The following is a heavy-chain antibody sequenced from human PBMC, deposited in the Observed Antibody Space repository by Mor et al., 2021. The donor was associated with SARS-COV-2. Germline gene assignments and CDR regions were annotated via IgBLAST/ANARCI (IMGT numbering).Heavy chain of an antibody. Sequence: RQAPGSGLEWVSTIIGSGGSTYYADSVKGRFTISRDNSKNTLFLQMNSLRAEDTALYYCAKGRDNGWGNLDYWGQGTLVTVSS. CDR2: IIGSGGST. V-gene: IGHV3-23*01. CDR3: AKGRDNGWGNLDY. J-gene: IGHJ4*02. D-gene: IGHD3-16*01.